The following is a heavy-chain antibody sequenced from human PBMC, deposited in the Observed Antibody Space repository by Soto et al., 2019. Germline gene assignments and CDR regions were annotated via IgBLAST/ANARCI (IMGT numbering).Heavy chain of an antibody. CDR3: ESSRGGTSTRRPYYLHS. Sequence: QVQLQEAGPGLVNPSQTLSLTCAVSGDSISKSGYYWSWSRQNQGKALEWLGYIDYSGMTFYNPSLKSRVSISLDNSKNPLALQLTSVTVADTAVYYCESSRGGTSTRRPYYLHSWGQGTLVAVSS. CDR2: IDYSGMT. J-gene: IGHJ4*02. CDR1: GDSISKSGYY. D-gene: IGHD2-2*01. V-gene: IGHV4-31*11.